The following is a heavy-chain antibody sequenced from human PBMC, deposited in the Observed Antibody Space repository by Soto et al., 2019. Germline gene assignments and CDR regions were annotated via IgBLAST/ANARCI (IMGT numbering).Heavy chain of an antibody. V-gene: IGHV1-2*02. J-gene: IGHJ2*01. D-gene: IGHD2-15*01. Sequence: ASVKVSCKASGGTFSSYAISWVRQAPGQGLEWMGWINPNSGGTNYAQKFQGRVTMTRDTSISTAYMELSRLRSDDTAVYYCARAQSVVAASSYWYFDLWGRGTLVTVSS. CDR2: INPNSGGT. CDR3: ARAQSVVAASSYWYFDL. CDR1: GGTFSSYA.